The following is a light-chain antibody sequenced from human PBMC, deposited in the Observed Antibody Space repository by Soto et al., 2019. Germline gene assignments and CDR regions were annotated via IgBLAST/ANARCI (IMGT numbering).Light chain of an antibody. CDR2: ASS. CDR3: QKLDNSQWN. CDR1: QSVHSRY. J-gene: IGKJ1*01. Sequence: LVLTQSPVTLSFSPGEIATLSCSASQSVHSRYLSWYQQKVGQAPRLLIYASSNRATGIPDRFSGSGSGTVFTLTISRLEPEDFAVYYCQKLDNSQWNFGQGTKVDIK. V-gene: IGKV3-20*01.